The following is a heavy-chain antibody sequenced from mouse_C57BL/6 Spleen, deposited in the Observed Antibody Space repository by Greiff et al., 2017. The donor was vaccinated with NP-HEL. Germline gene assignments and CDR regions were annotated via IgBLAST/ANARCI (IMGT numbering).Heavy chain of an antibody. Sequence: VQLQQPGAELVRPGSSVKLSCKASGYTFTSYWMDWVKQRPGQGLEWIGNIYPSDSETHYNQKFKDKATLTVDKSSSTAYMPLSSLTSEDSAVYYCARSETMVSWYFDVWGTGTTVTVSS. CDR1: GYTFTSYW. CDR3: ARSETMVSWYFDV. V-gene: IGHV1-61*01. D-gene: IGHD2-2*01. J-gene: IGHJ1*03. CDR2: IYPSDSET.